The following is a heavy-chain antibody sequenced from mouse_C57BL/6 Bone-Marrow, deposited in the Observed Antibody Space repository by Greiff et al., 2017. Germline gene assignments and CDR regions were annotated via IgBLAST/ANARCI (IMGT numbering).Heavy chain of an antibody. D-gene: IGHD1-1*01. CDR1: GFNIKNTY. CDR2: IDPANGNT. Sequence: EVQLQQSVAELVRPGASVKLSCTASGFNIKNTYMHWVKQRPEQGLEWIGRIDPANGNTKYAPKFQGKATITADTSSNTAYLQLSSLTSEDTAIYYGSRGHYGSSNYYAMDYWGQGTSVTVSS. J-gene: IGHJ4*01. V-gene: IGHV14-3*01. CDR3: SRGHYGSSNYYAMDY.